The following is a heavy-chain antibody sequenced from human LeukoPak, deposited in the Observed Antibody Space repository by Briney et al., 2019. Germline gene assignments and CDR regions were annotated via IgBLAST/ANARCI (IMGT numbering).Heavy chain of an antibody. J-gene: IGHJ4*02. CDR3: ARDRRAATNFDY. CDR1: GFTFTNHW. V-gene: IGHV3-7*03. CDR2: IREDGGHT. Sequence: GGSLRLSCVTSGFTFTNHWMSWVRQAPGKGLEWVANIREDGGHTNYVDSVKGRFTISRDNAKNSLYLQMNSLRAEDTALYYCARDRRAATNFDYWGQGTLVTVSS. D-gene: IGHD5-12*01.